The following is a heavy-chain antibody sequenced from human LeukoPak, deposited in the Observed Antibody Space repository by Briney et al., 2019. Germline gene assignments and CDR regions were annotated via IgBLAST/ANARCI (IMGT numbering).Heavy chain of an antibody. J-gene: IGHJ6*02. Sequence: GGSLRLSCAASGFTFSSYGMHWVRQAPGKGLEWVAVISYDGSNKYYADSVKGRFTISRDNSKNTLYLQMNSLRAEDTAVYYCARDRVSRQLDVWGQGTTVTVSS. CDR3: ARDRVSRQLDV. D-gene: IGHD3-10*01. CDR1: GFTFSSYG. CDR2: ISYDGSNK. V-gene: IGHV3-30*03.